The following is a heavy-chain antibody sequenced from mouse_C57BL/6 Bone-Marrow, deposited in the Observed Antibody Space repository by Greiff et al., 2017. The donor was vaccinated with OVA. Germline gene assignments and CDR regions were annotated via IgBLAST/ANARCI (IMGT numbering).Heavy chain of an antibody. CDR1: GYTFTSYG. CDR3: ATQFAY. Sequence: QVQLKESGAELARPGASVKLSCKASGYTFTSYGISWVKQRTGQGLEWIGEIYPRSGNTYYNEKFKGKATLTADKSSSTAYMELRSLTSEDSAVYFCATQFAYWGQGTLVTVSA. V-gene: IGHV1-81*01. CDR2: IYPRSGNT. J-gene: IGHJ3*01.